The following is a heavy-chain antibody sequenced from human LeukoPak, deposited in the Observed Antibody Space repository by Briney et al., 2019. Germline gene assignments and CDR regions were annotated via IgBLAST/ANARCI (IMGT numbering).Heavy chain of an antibody. CDR1: GFTFSNYG. J-gene: IGHJ5*02. CDR2: ISSSGGST. CDR3: TKEGLPSGSSWSAWFDP. Sequence: GGSLRLSCAASGFTFSNYGMSWVRQAPGKGLEWVSGISSSGGSTYYADSVKGRFTISRDNSKNTLYLQMNSLRAEDTAVYYCTKEGLPSGSSWSAWFDPWGQGTLVTVSS. D-gene: IGHD3-10*01. V-gene: IGHV3-23*01.